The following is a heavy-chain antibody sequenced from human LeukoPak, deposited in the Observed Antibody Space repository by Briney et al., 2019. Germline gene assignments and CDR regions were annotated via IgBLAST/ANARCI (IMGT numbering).Heavy chain of an antibody. CDR1: GYSFITYV. V-gene: IGHV1-46*01. CDR2: INPSGGST. Sequence: ASVKVSCKASGYSFITYVMNWVRQAPGQGLEWMGIINPSGGSTSYAQKFQGRVTMTRDTSTSTVYMELSSLRSEDTAVYYCARDYGALASSRLEYYFDYWGQGTLVTVSS. CDR3: ARDYGALASSRLEYYFDY. D-gene: IGHD6-13*01. J-gene: IGHJ4*02.